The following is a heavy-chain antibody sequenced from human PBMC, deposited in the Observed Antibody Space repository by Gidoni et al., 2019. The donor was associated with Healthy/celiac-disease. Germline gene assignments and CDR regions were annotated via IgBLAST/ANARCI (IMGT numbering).Heavy chain of an antibody. CDR2: IKSKTDGGTT. V-gene: IGHV3-15*01. CDR1: GFTFRNAW. J-gene: IGHJ2*01. D-gene: IGHD1-20*01. Sequence: EVQLVESGGGLVKPGGSLRLSCAASGFTFRNAWMRWVRQAPGKGLEWVGRIKSKTDGGTTDYASPVKGRFTISRDDSKNTLYLQMNSLKTEDTAVYYCTTDSPYNWNPPAPDWYFDLWGRGTLVTVSS. CDR3: TTDSPYNWNPPAPDWYFDL.